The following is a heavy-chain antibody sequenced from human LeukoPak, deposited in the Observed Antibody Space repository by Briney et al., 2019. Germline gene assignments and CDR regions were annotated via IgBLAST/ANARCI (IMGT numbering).Heavy chain of an antibody. CDR3: ARAKESSGWYNDWFDP. V-gene: IGHV1-2*02. CDR2: INPNSGGT. D-gene: IGHD6-19*01. CDR1: GYTFTGYY. Sequence: ASVKVSCKASGYTFTGYYMHWVRQAPGQGLEWMGWINPNSGGTNYAQKFQGRVTMTRDTSISTAYMELSRLRSDDTAVYYYARAKESSGWYNDWFDPWGQGTLVTVSS. J-gene: IGHJ5*02.